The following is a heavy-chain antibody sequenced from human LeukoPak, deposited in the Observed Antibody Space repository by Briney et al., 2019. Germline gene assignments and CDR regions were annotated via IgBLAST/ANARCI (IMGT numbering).Heavy chain of an antibody. CDR1: GFTFSSYS. D-gene: IGHD2-2*01. J-gene: IGHJ6*03. CDR2: ISSSSSYI. CDR3: ARFGTGYCSSTSCPRFYYYYYMDV. V-gene: IGHV3-21*01. Sequence: GGSLRLSCAASGFTFSSYSMNWVRQAPGKGLEWVSSISSSSSYIYYADSVKGRFTISRDNAKNSLSLQMNSLRAEDTAVYYCARFGTGYCSSTSCPRFYYYYYMDVWGKGTTVTVSS.